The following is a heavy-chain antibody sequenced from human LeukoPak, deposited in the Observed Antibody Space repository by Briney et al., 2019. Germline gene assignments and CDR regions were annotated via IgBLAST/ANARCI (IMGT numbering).Heavy chain of an antibody. Sequence: ASVKVSCKASGYIFTSYDINWVRQATGQGLEWMGWMNPNSGNTGYAQKFQGRVTMTRNTSISTAYMELSSLRSEDTAVYYCARAMRHNWNYLHYWGQGTLVTVSS. CDR1: GYIFTSYD. CDR2: MNPNSGNT. V-gene: IGHV1-8*01. J-gene: IGHJ4*02. CDR3: ARAMRHNWNYLHY. D-gene: IGHD1-20*01.